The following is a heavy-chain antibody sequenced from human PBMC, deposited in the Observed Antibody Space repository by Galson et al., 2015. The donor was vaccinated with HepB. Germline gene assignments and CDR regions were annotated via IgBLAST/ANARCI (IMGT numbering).Heavy chain of an antibody. CDR2: IRGDGIVS. V-gene: IGHV3-7*01. CDR3: SREMTGSYSD. D-gene: IGHD3-10*01. CDR1: GFTFNARW. Sequence: SLRLSCAASGFTFNARWMNWVRQAPGKGLEWVANIRGDGIVSYYAESVRGRFTISRDNAKNSLYLQMNGLRVDETAVYYCSREMTGSYSDWGQGTLVTVSS. J-gene: IGHJ4*02.